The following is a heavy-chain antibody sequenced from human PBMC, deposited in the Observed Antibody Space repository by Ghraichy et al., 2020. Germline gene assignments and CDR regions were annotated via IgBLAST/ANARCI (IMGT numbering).Heavy chain of an antibody. CDR3: ASTNTKTNWYFDL. V-gene: IGHV4-34*01. CDR1: GGSFSGYY. CDR2: INHSGST. Sequence: SETLSLTCAVYGGSFSGYYWSWIRQPPGKGLEWIGEINHSGSTNYNPSLKSRVTISVDTSKNQFSLKLSSVTAADTAVYYCASTNTKTNWYFDLWGRGTLVTVSS. D-gene: IGHD1-14*01. J-gene: IGHJ2*01.